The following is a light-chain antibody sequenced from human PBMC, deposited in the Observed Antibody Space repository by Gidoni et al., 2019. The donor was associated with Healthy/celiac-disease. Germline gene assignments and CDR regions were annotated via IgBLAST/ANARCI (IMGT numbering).Light chain of an antibody. CDR1: SSDVGGYHY. J-gene: IGLJ2*01. CDR2: EVS. Sequence: PPSASGSPGQSVTISCTGTSSDVGGYHYVSWYQQHPGKAPKLMIYEVSKRPSGVPARFSGSKSGNTASLTVSGLQAEDEADYYCSSYAGSNNLVFGGGTKLTVL. V-gene: IGLV2-8*01. CDR3: SSYAGSNNLV.